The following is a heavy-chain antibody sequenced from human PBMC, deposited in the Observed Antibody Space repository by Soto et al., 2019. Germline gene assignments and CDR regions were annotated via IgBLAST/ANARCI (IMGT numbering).Heavy chain of an antibody. V-gene: IGHV3-23*01. D-gene: IGHD2-2*01. J-gene: IGHJ5*02. CDR3: GRGTAVDL. Sequence: EVQLLESGGGLVQPGGSLRLSCAATGFTFNSYAMSWVRRAPGKGLEWVSVIRGSGYNTYYADSVKGRFTLSRDNSKNALYLQMTSLRAEDTAVYYCGRGTAVDLWGQGTLVTVSS. CDR2: IRGSGYNT. CDR1: GFTFNSYA.